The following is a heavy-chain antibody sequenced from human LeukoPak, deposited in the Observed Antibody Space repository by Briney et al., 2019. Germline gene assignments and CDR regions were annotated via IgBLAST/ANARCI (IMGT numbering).Heavy chain of an antibody. CDR3: AGDPSYDFWSAKMDFAY. Sequence: GGSLRLSCAASGFTFSSYSMNWVRQAPGKGLEWVSSISSSSSYIYYADSVKGRFTISRDNAKNSLYLQMNSLRAEDTAVYYCAGDPSYDFWSAKMDFAYCGQGTLVTVSS. CDR2: ISSSSSYI. J-gene: IGHJ4*02. D-gene: IGHD3-3*01. V-gene: IGHV3-21*01. CDR1: GFTFSSYS.